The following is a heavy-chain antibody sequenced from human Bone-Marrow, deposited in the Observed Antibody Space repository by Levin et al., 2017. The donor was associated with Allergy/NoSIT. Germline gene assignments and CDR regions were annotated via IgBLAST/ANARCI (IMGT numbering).Heavy chain of an antibody. CDR1: GGSISSYY. J-gene: IGHJ6*03. V-gene: IGHV4-59*01. CDR2: TYYNGKS. D-gene: IGHD4-23*01. CDR3: ARAIPSGGNSYYYSYVDV. Sequence: PSQTLSLTCTVSGGSISSYYWTWIWPAPEKRLEWIGYTYYNGKSNYNPSLKTRVSISIDTSKNLFSLSLSSVTAADSAIYYCARAIPSGGNSYYYSYVDVWGKGITVTVSS.